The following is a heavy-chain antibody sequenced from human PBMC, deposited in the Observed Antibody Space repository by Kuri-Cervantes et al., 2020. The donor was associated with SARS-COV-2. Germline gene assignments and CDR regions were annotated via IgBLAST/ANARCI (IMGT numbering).Heavy chain of an antibody. CDR1: GFTFSSYA. J-gene: IGHJ6*02. D-gene: IGHD3-10*01. V-gene: IGHV3-23*01. Sequence: GGSLRLSCAASGFTFSSYAMSWVRQAQGKGLEWVSAISGSGGSTYYADSVKGRFTISRDNSKNTLYLQMNSLRAEDTAVYYCERGSPMLWFGELKGYLRSYYYYYGMDVWGQGTTVTVSS. CDR3: ERGSPMLWFGELKGYLRSYYYYYGMDV. CDR2: ISGSGGST.